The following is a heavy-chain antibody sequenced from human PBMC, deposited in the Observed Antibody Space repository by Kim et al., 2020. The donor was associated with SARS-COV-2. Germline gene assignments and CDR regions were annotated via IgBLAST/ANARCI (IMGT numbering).Heavy chain of an antibody. Sequence: SETLSLTCTVSGGSISSYYWSWIRQPPGKGLEWIGYIYYSGSTNYNPSLKSRVTISVDTSKNQFSLKLSSVTAADTAVYYCARSSSWYFGYYYYGMDVWGQGTTVTVSS. CDR1: GGSISSYY. CDR2: IYYSGST. V-gene: IGHV4-59*13. J-gene: IGHJ6*02. D-gene: IGHD6-13*01. CDR3: ARSSSWYFGYYYYGMDV.